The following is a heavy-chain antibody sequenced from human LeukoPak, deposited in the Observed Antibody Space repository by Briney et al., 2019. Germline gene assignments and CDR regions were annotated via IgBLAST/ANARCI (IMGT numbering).Heavy chain of an antibody. V-gene: IGHV1-24*01. CDR2: FDPEDGET. Sequence: ASVKVSCKVSGYTLTELSMHWVRQAPGKGLEWMGGFDPEDGETIYAQKFQGRVTMTEDTSTDTAYMELSSLRSEDTAVYYCATVGYSSSWYGENWFDPWGQGTLVTVSS. CDR1: GYTLTELS. J-gene: IGHJ5*02. D-gene: IGHD6-13*01. CDR3: ATVGYSSSWYGENWFDP.